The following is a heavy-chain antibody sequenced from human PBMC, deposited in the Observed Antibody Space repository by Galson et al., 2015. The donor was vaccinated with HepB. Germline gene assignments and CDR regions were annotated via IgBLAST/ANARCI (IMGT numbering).Heavy chain of an antibody. V-gene: IGHV1-2*04. J-gene: IGHJ6*02. CDR2: INPNSGGT. D-gene: IGHD4-23*01. Sequence: SVKVSCKASGYTFTGYYIHWVRQAPGQGLEWMGWINPNSGGTNYAQKFQGWVTMTRDTSISTAYMELSRLRSDDTAVYYCARDSVVNGGGGYYYYYYGMDVWGQGTTVTVSS. CDR1: GYTFTGYY. CDR3: ARDSVVNGGGGYYYYYYGMDV.